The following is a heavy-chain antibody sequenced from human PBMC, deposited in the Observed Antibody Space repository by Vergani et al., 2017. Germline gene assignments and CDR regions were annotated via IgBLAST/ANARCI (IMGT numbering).Heavy chain of an antibody. CDR3: ARQQYYDFWSGYYRPPFDY. Sequence: EVQLVQSGAEVKKPGESLKISCKGSGYSFTSYWIGWVRQMPGKGLEWMGIIYPGDSDTRYSPSFQGKVTISADKSISTAYLQWSRLKASDTAMYDCARQQYYDFWSGYYRPPFDYWGQGTLVTVSS. CDR1: GYSFTSYW. D-gene: IGHD3-3*01. CDR2: IYPGDSDT. J-gene: IGHJ4*02. V-gene: IGHV5-51*01.